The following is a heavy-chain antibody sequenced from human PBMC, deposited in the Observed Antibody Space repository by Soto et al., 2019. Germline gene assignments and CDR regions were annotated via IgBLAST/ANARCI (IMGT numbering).Heavy chain of an antibody. D-gene: IGHD3-3*01. CDR3: ARRITAYYYGMDV. J-gene: IGHJ6*02. CDR1: GYSFSNYA. CDR2: INAGNGNT. Sequence: ASVKVSCKASGYSFSNYAMHWVREAPGQRLEWMGWINAGNGNTRYSQKLQDRVTITWDTSASTAYMEMSSLRSEDTAIYYCARRITAYYYGMDVWGQGTTVTVSS. V-gene: IGHV1-3*01.